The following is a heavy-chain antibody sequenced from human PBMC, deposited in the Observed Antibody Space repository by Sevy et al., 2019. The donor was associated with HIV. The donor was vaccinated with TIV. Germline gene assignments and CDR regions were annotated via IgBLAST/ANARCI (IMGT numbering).Heavy chain of an antibody. CDR1: GYTFTGYY. V-gene: IGHV1-2*02. Sequence: ALVKVSCKASGYTFTGYYMHWVRQAPGQGLEWMGWINPNSGGTNYAQKFQGRVTMTRDTSISTAYMELSRLRSDDTAVYYCAREITGTGPFDIWGQGTMVTVSS. CDR3: AREITGTGPFDI. J-gene: IGHJ3*02. D-gene: IGHD1-7*01. CDR2: INPNSGGT.